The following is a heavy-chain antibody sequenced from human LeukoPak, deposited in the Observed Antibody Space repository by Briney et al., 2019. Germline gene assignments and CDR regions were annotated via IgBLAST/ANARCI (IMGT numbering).Heavy chain of an antibody. CDR1: GFTFSSYA. CDR2: ISGSGGST. Sequence: GGSLRLSCAASGFTFSSYAMSWVRQAPGKGPEWVSAISGSGGSTYYADSVKGRFTISRDNSKNTLYLQMNSLRAEDTAVYYCAKDMYYDSSGYYPNYYYYGMDVWGQGTTVTVSS. V-gene: IGHV3-23*01. D-gene: IGHD3-22*01. J-gene: IGHJ6*02. CDR3: AKDMYYDSSGYYPNYYYYGMDV.